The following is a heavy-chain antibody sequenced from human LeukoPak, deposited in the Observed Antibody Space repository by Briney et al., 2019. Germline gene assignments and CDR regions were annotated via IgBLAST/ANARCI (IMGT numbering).Heavy chain of an antibody. CDR2: IWYDGSNK. D-gene: IGHD6-6*01. Sequence: GRSLRLSCAASGFTFSSYGMHWVRQAPGKGLAWVAVIWYDGSNKYYADYVKGRFTISRDNPKNTLYLQMNSLRAEDTAVYYCAGPSGYWGQGTLVTVSS. V-gene: IGHV3-33*01. CDR1: GFTFSSYG. J-gene: IGHJ4*02. CDR3: AGPSGY.